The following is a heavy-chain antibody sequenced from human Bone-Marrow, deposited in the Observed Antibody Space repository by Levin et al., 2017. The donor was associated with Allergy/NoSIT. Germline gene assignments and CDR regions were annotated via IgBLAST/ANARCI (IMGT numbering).Heavy chain of an antibody. D-gene: IGHD3-3*01. CDR1: GSTFSSYD. CDR2: ISYDGSNQ. V-gene: IGHV3-30*01. CDR3: ARDPVINYDFWSGLGFDY. Sequence: AGGSLRLSCTVSGSTFSSYDFHWVRQAPGKGLEWVAVISYDGSNQYYVDSVKGRFTISRDNSKNTVYLQMNNLRPEDTAVYYCARDPVINYDFWSGLGFDYWGQGTLVTVSS. J-gene: IGHJ4*02.